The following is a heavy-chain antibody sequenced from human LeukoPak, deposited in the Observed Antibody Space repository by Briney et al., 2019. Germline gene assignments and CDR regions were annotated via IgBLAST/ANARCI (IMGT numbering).Heavy chain of an antibody. CDR3: ARSPPRDSDGFDI. Sequence: ASVKVSCKASGYTFTSYYMHWVRQAPGQGLEWMGLIYPSGGSTRYAQKFQGRVTMTRDTSTSTVYMALSSLRSEDTAVNYGARSPPRDSDGFDIWGQGTMVTVSP. D-gene: IGHD2-15*01. CDR2: IYPSGGST. CDR1: GYTFTSYY. J-gene: IGHJ3*02. V-gene: IGHV1-46*01.